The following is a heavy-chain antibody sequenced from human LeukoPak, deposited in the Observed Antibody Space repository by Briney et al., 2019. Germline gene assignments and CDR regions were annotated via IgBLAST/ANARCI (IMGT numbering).Heavy chain of an antibody. V-gene: IGHV4-4*07. D-gene: IGHD2-15*01. CDR3: ARGHCSGARCNAADY. Sequence: SETLSLTCTLSGGSMSTFYWSWIRQPAGKGLEWIGRIYTSGSTDYNPSLRGRVTMSVDTSKNQFSLKLTSVTAADTAVYYCARGHCSGARCNAADYWGQGTLVTVSS. J-gene: IGHJ4*02. CDR2: IYTSGST. CDR1: GGSMSTFY.